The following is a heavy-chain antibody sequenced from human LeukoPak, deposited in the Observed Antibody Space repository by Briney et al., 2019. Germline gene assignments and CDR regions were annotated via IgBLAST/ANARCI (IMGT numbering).Heavy chain of an antibody. D-gene: IGHD4-17*01. Sequence: PGRSLRLSCAASGFTFSSYAMHWVRQAPGKGLEWVAVIWYDGSNKYYADSVKGRFTISRDNSKNTLYLQMNSLRSEDTAVYYCARDDYGDYGLLDFWGQGTLVTVSS. CDR2: IWYDGSNK. CDR1: GFTFSSYA. V-gene: IGHV3-33*01. J-gene: IGHJ4*02. CDR3: ARDDYGDYGLLDF.